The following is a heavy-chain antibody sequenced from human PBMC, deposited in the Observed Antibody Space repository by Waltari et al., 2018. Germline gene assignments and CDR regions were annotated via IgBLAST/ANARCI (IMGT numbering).Heavy chain of an antibody. CDR2: IYYSGST. Sequence: QVQLQESGPGLVKPSQTLSLTCTVSGGSISSGGYYWSWIRQHPGKGLEWIGYIYYSGSTYYNPSLKSRVTIAVDTSKNQFSLKLSSVTAADTAVYYCARVTVTTVTTRYYYMDVWGKGTTVTVSS. CDR3: ARVTVTTVTTRYYYMDV. CDR1: GGSISSGGYY. J-gene: IGHJ6*03. D-gene: IGHD4-4*01. V-gene: IGHV4-31*03.